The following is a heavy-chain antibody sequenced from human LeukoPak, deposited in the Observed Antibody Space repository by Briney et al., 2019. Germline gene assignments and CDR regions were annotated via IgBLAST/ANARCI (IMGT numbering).Heavy chain of an antibody. D-gene: IGHD3-9*01. CDR3: ARVLRYFDWLLYTGFDS. J-gene: IGHJ5*01. Sequence: ASVKVFCKASGYTFTSYDINWVRQATGQGLEWMGWMNPNSGNTGYAQKFQGRVTMTRNTSISTAYMELSSLRSEDTAVYYCARVLRYFDWLLYTGFDSWGQGTLVTVSS. CDR2: MNPNSGNT. CDR1: GYTFTSYD. V-gene: IGHV1-8*01.